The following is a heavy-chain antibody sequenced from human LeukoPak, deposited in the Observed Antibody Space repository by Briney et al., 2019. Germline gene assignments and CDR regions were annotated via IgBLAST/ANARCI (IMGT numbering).Heavy chain of an antibody. V-gene: IGHV3-21*01. CDR1: GFTFSSYS. CDR3: ARDAEPYYYDSSGYFDY. D-gene: IGHD3-22*01. J-gene: IGHJ4*02. CDR2: ISSSSSYI. Sequence: GGSLRLSCAASGFTFSSYSMNWVHQAPGKGLEWVSSISSSSSYIYYADSVKGRFTISRDNAKNSLYLQMNSLRAEDTAVYYCARDAEPYYYDSSGYFDYWGQGTLVTVSS.